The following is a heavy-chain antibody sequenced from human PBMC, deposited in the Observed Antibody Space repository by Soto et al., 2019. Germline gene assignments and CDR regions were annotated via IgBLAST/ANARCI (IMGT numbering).Heavy chain of an antibody. CDR1: GYTFTSYA. J-gene: IGHJ5*02. D-gene: IGHD2-2*01. Sequence: ASVKVSCKASGYTFTSYAMHWVRQAPGQRLEWMGWINAGNGNTKYSQKFQGRVTITRDTSASTAYMALSSLRSEDTAVYYCARRGCSSTSCYGNVNWFDPWGQGTLVTVSS. CDR2: INAGNGNT. V-gene: IGHV1-3*01. CDR3: ARRGCSSTSCYGNVNWFDP.